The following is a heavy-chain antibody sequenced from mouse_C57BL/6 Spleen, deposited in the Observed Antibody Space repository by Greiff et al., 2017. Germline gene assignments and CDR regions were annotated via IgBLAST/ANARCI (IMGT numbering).Heavy chain of an antibody. V-gene: IGHV1-72*01. CDR3: ARRGLFTTVVAWDAMDY. D-gene: IGHD1-1*01. Sequence: QVQLQQSGAELVKPGASVKLSCKASGYTFTSYWMHWVKQRPGRGLEWIGRIDPNSGGTKYNEKFKSKATLTVDKPSSTAYMQLSSLTSEDSAVYYCARRGLFTTVVAWDAMDYWGQGTSVTVSS. J-gene: IGHJ4*01. CDR1: GYTFTSYW. CDR2: IDPNSGGT.